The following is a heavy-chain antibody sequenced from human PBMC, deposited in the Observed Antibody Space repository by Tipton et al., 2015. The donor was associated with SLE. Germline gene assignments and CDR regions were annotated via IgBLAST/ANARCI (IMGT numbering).Heavy chain of an antibody. V-gene: IGHV4-59*03. CDR3: ARVPLEQRQTGYLYFDV. CDR2: IYYSGST. J-gene: IGHJ2*01. Sequence: TLSLTCTVSGGSISSYYWSWIRQPPGKGLEWIGYIYYSGSTNYNPSLKSRVTISVDTSKNQFSLKLSSVTAADAAIYYCARVPLEQRQTGYLYFDVWGRGTLVTVSS. D-gene: IGHD1/OR15-1a*01. CDR1: GGSISSYY.